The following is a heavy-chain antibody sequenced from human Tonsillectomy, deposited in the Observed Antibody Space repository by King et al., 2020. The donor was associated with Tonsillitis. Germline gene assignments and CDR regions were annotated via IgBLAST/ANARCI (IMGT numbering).Heavy chain of an antibody. D-gene: IGHD2-15*01. CDR2: ISNSGITI. J-gene: IGHJ4*02. CDR3: ARSSVVAAGWIGY. Sequence: VQLVESGGGLVKPGGSLRLSCVASGFTFSDYYMSWIRQAPGKGLEWVSYISNSGITIYTADSVKGRFTISRDNAKNSLYLQMSSLRAEDTAVYYCARSSVVAAGWIGYWGQGTLVTVSS. V-gene: IGHV3-11*01. CDR1: GFTFSDYY.